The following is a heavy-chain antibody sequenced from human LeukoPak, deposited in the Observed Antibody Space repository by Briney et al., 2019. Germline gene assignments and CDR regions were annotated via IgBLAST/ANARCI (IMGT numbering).Heavy chain of an antibody. V-gene: IGHV5-51*01. CDR3: VRLQEYYYGSGRQSWFDP. CDR2: IHPGDSDT. J-gene: IGHJ5*02. CDR1: GSSFTDNW. D-gene: IGHD3-10*01. Sequence: GESLKISCKDSGSSFTDNWVGWVRQMPGKGLEWMGIIHPGDSDTSYSPSFQGQVTVSADTAISTAYLQWSSLSASDTAMYYCVRLQEYYYGSGRQSWFDPWGHGTLVTVSS.